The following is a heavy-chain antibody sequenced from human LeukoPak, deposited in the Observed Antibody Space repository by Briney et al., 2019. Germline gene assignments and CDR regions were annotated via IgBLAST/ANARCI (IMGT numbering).Heavy chain of an antibody. CDR2: IYSGGST. Sequence: GGSLRLSCAASGFTASNTYMSWVRQAPGKGLEWVSVIYSGGSTYYVDSVKGRFTISRDNSKNTLYLQMNSLRAEDTAVYYCARRIVGATSAYYFDYWGQGTLVTVSS. CDR3: ARRIVGATSAYYFDY. CDR1: GFTASNTY. D-gene: IGHD1-26*01. J-gene: IGHJ4*02. V-gene: IGHV3-66*04.